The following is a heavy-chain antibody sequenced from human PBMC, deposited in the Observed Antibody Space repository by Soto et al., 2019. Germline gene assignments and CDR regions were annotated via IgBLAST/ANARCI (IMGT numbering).Heavy chain of an antibody. V-gene: IGHV3-73*02. J-gene: IGHJ6*02. Sequence: EVQLVESGGGLVQPGGSLKLSCAASGFTFSGSAMHWVRQASGKGLEWVGRIRSKANSYATAYAASVKGRFTISRDDSKNTAYLQMNSLKTEDTAVYYCTRHVGGTTVTTTRYYYYGMDVWGQGTTVTVSS. CDR2: IRSKANSYAT. CDR3: TRHVGGTTVTTTRYYYYGMDV. CDR1: GFTFSGSA. D-gene: IGHD4-17*01.